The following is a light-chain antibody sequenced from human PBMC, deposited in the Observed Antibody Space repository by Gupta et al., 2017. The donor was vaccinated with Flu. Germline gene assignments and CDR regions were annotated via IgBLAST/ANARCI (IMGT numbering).Light chain of an antibody. V-gene: IGLV2-14*01. CDR1: SSDVGRSDS. J-gene: IGLJ1*01. CDR2: DVT. CDR3: SSYTSGSTFYV. Sequence: QSXLTXPASVSGXXXQSITISCTGTSSDVGRSDSVSWYQQHPDKAPKLIIYDVTNRPSGVSSRFSGSKSGNTASLTIPGLQPEDETDYYCSSYTSGSTFYVFGTGTKVTVL.